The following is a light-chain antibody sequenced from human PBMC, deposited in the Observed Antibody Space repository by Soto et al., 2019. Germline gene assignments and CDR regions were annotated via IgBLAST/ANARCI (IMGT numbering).Light chain of an antibody. Sequence: QSALPQPDSVSGSPGQSITISCTGTSSDVGGCNYVSWYQQHPGKAPKLMIYEVNNRPSRVSNRFSGSKSGNRASLTISGLQAEDWADYYCTSFTSTSTYVFGTGTTVNV. V-gene: IGLV2-14*01. CDR1: SSDVGGCNY. CDR2: EVN. CDR3: TSFTSTSTYV. J-gene: IGLJ1*01.